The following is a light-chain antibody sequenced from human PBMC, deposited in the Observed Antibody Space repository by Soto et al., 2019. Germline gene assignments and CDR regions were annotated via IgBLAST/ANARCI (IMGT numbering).Light chain of an antibody. J-gene: IGKJ2*01. Sequence: EIVLTQSPGTLSLSPGERATLSCKASQSVSSSHLAWYQQKVGQPPRLLLHDTSSRAAGIPDRFSGSGSGTDFALTISSLEPEDFAVYYCPQFGNSLYTFGQGTKLEIK. CDR3: PQFGNSLYT. V-gene: IGKV3-20*01. CDR1: QSVSSSH. CDR2: DTS.